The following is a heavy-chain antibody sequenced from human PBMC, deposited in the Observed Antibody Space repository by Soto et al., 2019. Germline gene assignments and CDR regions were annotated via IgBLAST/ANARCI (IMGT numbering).Heavy chain of an antibody. CDR2: IWYDGSNK. V-gene: IGHV3-33*01. CDR3: ARDYDSSGFPSPYSDALTDYTDAFVY. D-gene: IGHD3-22*01. CDR1: GFIFGSYG. Sequence: SLRLSCAASGFIFGSYGMHWVRQAPGKGLEWVAVIWYDGSNKYYADSVKGRFTISRDNSKNTLYLQMNSLRAEDTAVYYCARDYDSSGFPSPYSDALTDYTDAFVYWGQGTLVTVSS. J-gene: IGHJ4*02.